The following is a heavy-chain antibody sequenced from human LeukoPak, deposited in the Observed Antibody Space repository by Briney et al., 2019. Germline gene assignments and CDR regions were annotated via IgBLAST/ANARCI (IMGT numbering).Heavy chain of an antibody. CDR3: AKDGYWAVAGPNWLDP. V-gene: IGHV3-30*18. Sequence: GGSLRLSCAAAGFTLSGYGMHWVRQAPGKGLEWVAVISYDGSNRYYADSVKGRFTISRDNSKNTLYLQMNGLRAEDTAVYYCAKDGYWAVAGPNWLDPWGQGTLVTVSS. CDR1: GFTLSGYG. CDR2: ISYDGSNR. J-gene: IGHJ5*02. D-gene: IGHD6-19*01.